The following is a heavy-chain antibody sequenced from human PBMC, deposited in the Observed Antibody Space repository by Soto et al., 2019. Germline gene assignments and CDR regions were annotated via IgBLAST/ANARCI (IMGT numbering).Heavy chain of an antibody. V-gene: IGHV1-46*03. Sequence: GASVKVSCKASGYTFTSYYMHWVRQAPGQGLEWMGIINPSGGSTSYAQKFQGRVTMTRDTSTSTVYMELSSLRSEDTAVYYCARLGTAYSSGWYAYGNFDYWGQGTLVTVSS. CDR3: ARLGTAYSSGWYAYGNFDY. CDR2: INPSGGST. J-gene: IGHJ4*02. CDR1: GYTFTSYY. D-gene: IGHD6-19*01.